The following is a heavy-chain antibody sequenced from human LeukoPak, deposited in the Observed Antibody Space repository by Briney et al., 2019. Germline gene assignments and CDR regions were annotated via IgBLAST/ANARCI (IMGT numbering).Heavy chain of an antibody. CDR2: INQDGSQT. J-gene: IGHJ4*02. CDR3: ARDSSPRYSGYDWVY. Sequence: GSLRLSCTASGFAFSDYWMSWVRQAPGKGLEWLANINQDGSQTSYVDSVRGRFTVSRDNAKNSQYLQMNSLRADDTAVYYCARDSSPRYSGYDWVYWGRGTLVTVSS. D-gene: IGHD5-12*01. CDR1: GFAFSDYW. V-gene: IGHV3-7*01.